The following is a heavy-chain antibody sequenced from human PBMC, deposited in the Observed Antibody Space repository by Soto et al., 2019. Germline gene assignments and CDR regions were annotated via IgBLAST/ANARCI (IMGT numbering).Heavy chain of an antibody. D-gene: IGHD2-2*01. Sequence: SETLSLTCTVSGGSFSPNYRAWIRQPPGKGLEWIGYIYYGGTTRYNPSLESRVTVSLETSKSQFSLTLSSVTASDTAVYYCARLGFYYQSLDPWGHGTLVTVPQ. CDR3: ARLGFYYQSLDP. J-gene: IGHJ5*02. V-gene: IGHV4-59*08. CDR1: GGSFSPNY. CDR2: IYYGGTT.